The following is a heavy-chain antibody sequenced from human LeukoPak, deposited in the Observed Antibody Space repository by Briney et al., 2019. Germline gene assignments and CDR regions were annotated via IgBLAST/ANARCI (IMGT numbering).Heavy chain of an antibody. J-gene: IGHJ2*01. V-gene: IGHV3-11*06. D-gene: IGHD4-23*01. CDR1: GFTFSDYY. Sequence: GGSLRLSCAASGFTFSDYYMSWIRQAPGKGLEWVSSISSSSSYTNYADSVKGRFTISRDNSKNTLYLQMNSLRAEDTAVYYCAKMNYGGDSVDWYFDLWGRGTLVTVSS. CDR2: ISSSSSYT. CDR3: AKMNYGGDSVDWYFDL.